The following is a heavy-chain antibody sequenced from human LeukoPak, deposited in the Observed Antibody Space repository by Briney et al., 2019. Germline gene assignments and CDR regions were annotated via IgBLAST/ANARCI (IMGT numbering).Heavy chain of an antibody. CDR3: ARDNYAGANWFDP. D-gene: IGHD1-7*01. CDR1: GGTFSSYA. Sequence: SVKVSCKASGGTFSSYAISWVRQAPGQGLEWMGGIIPIFGTANYAQKFQGRVTITTDESMSTAYMELSSLRSEDTAVYYCARDNYAGANWFDPWGQGTLVTVSS. J-gene: IGHJ5*02. CDR2: IIPIFGTA. V-gene: IGHV1-69*05.